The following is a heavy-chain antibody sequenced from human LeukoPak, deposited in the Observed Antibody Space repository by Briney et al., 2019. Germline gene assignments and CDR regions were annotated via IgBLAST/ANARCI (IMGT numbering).Heavy chain of an antibody. CDR2: INHSGST. CDR3: ARGITMVRGVTRGNWFDP. D-gene: IGHD3-10*01. Sequence: SETLSLTCAVYGGSFSGYYWSWIRQPPGKGLGWIGDINHSGSTNYNPSLKSRVTISVDTSKNQFSLKLRSVTAADTAVYYCARGITMVRGVTRGNWFDPWGQGTLVTVSS. V-gene: IGHV4-34*01. CDR1: GGSFSGYY. J-gene: IGHJ5*02.